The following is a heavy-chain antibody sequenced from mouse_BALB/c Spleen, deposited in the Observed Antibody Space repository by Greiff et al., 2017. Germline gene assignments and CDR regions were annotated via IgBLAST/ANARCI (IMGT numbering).Heavy chain of an antibody. D-gene: IGHD1-2*01. V-gene: IGHV1-67*01. CDR1: GYTFTDYA. J-gene: IGHJ4*01. CDR2: ISTYYGNT. Sequence: VKLMESGPELVRPGVSVKISCKGSGYTFTDYAMHWVKQSHAKSLEWIGVISTYYGNTNYNQKFKGKATMTVDKSSSTAYMELARLTSEDSAIYYSATSTATGAMDYWGQGTSVTVSS. CDR3: ATSTATGAMDY.